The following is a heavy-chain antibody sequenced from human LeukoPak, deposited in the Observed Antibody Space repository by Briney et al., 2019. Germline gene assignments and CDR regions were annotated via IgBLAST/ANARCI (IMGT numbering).Heavy chain of an antibody. V-gene: IGHV3-74*01. J-gene: IGHJ6*03. CDR1: GFTFSSYW. Sequence: GGSLTLSCAASGFTFSSYWMHWVRQAPGKGLVWVSRINTDGSSTSYADSVKGRFTISRDNAKNTLYLQMHSLRAEDTAVYYCALSYHYYYMDVWGKGTTVTVSS. CDR3: ALSYHYYYMDV. CDR2: INTDGSST.